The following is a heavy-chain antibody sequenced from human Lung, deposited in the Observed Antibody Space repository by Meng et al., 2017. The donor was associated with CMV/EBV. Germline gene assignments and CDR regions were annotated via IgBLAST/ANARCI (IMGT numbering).Heavy chain of an antibody. D-gene: IGHD6-19*01. J-gene: IGHJ6*02. V-gene: IGHV1-8*03. CDR3: ARGRAGYYYYGMDV. Sequence: ASXXVSXQASGYTFTSYDINWVRQATGQGLEWMGWMNPNSGNTGYAQKFQGRVTITRNTSISTAYMELSSLRSEDTAVYYCARGRAGYYYYGMDVGGQGTTVTVSS. CDR2: MNPNSGNT. CDR1: GYTFTSYD.